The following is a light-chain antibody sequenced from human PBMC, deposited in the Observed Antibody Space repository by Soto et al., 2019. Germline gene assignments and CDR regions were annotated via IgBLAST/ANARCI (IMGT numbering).Light chain of an antibody. CDR1: QSVTNSY. Sequence: EIVLTQSPGTLSLSPGERATLSCRASQSVTNSYLAWYQQKPGQAPRLLIYVASSRATGIPDRFSGSGSGTDFTLTISRLEPEDFAVYYCQQYGSSRWTFGQGTKVEIK. CDR3: QQYGSSRWT. V-gene: IGKV3-20*01. CDR2: VAS. J-gene: IGKJ1*01.